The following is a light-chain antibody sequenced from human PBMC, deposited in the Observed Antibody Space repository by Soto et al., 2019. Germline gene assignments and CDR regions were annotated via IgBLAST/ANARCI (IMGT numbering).Light chain of an antibody. CDR3: SSYTTSNTRQIV. J-gene: IGLJ1*01. Sequence: QSVLTQPASVSGSPGQAITISCTGTSSDVGGYTYVSWYQQHPGKAPKFIIYDVRNRPSGVSNRFSGSKSGNTASLTISGLQAEDEADYYCSSYTTSNTRQIVFGTGTKVTVL. V-gene: IGLV2-14*01. CDR1: SSDVGGYTY. CDR2: DVR.